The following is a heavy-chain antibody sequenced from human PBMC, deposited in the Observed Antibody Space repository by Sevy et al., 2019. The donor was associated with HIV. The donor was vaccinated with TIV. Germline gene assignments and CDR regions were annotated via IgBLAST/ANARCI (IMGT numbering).Heavy chain of an antibody. CDR3: ARGVDSSSEYYFDY. V-gene: IGHV3-21*01. CDR1: GFTFSSYS. J-gene: IGHJ4*02. CDR2: ISSSSSYI. D-gene: IGHD6-6*01. Sequence: GGSLRLSCAASGFTFSSYSMNWVRQAPGKGLEWVSSISSSSSYIYYADSVKGRFTISRDNAKNSLYLQMNSLRAEDTTVYYCARGVDSSSEYYFDYCGQGTLVTVSS.